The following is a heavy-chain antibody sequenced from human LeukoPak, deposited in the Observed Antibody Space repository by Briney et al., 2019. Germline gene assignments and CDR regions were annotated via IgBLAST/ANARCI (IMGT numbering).Heavy chain of an antibody. CDR1: GGSISSSSYY. CDR2: IYYSGST. Sequence: PSETLSLTCTVSGGSISSSSYYWGWIRQPPGKGLEWIGSIYYSGSTYYNPSLKSRVTISVDTSKNQFSLKLSSVTAADTAVYYCARPRGDNWNDEVISGGYYFDYWGQGTLVTVSS. V-gene: IGHV4-39*07. J-gene: IGHJ4*02. D-gene: IGHD1-1*01. CDR3: ARPRGDNWNDEVISGGYYFDY.